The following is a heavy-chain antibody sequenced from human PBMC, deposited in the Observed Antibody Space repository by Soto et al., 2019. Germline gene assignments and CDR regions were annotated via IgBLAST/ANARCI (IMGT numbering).Heavy chain of an antibody. D-gene: IGHD3-10*01. V-gene: IGHV3-7*03. CDR2: IKQDGSDK. CDR1: GFTFSNYW. Sequence: GGSLRLSCAASGFTFSNYWMTWVRQAPGKGLECVANIKQDGSDKYYVDSVKGRFTISRNNAKNSLYLQMNSLRAEDTAVYYCARQTRAPESWGQGTLVTAPQ. CDR3: ARQTRAPES. J-gene: IGHJ5*02.